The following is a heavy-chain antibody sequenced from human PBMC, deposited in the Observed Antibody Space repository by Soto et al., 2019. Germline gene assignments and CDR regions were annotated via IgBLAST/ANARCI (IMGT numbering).Heavy chain of an antibody. J-gene: IGHJ5*02. V-gene: IGHV3-11*01. Sequence: QVQLVESGGGLVKPGGSLRLSCAASGFTFSDHYMSWFRQAPGKGLEWVSYISSSGDSIYYADSVAGRFTVSRDNARNSLYLQMNSLRAEDTAMYYCAREIGLNWFDPWGQGNLVTVSS. CDR3: AREIGLNWFDP. CDR2: ISSSGDSI. CDR1: GFTFSDHY.